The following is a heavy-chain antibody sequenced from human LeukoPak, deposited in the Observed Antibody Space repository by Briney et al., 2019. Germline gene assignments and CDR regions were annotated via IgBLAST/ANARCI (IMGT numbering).Heavy chain of an antibody. CDR1: GFTFSCYA. Sequence: GGSLRLSCAASGFTFSCYAMGWVRQAPGKGLEWVSTINNRGTSTYYADSVKGRFTISRDNSKNTLSLQMNSLRAEDTAIYFCAKRAVVDRYYFDYWGQGTLVTVSS. V-gene: IGHV3-23*01. CDR3: AKRAVVDRYYFDY. D-gene: IGHD3-22*01. J-gene: IGHJ4*02. CDR2: INNRGTST.